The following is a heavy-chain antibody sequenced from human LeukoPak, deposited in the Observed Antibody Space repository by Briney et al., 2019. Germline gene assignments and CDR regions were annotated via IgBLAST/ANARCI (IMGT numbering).Heavy chain of an antibody. V-gene: IGHV3-48*04. J-gene: IGHJ3*02. CDR3: ARDRQSRSGWYVPDAFDI. CDR1: GFTFSSYS. Sequence: GGSLRLSCAASGFTFSSYSMNWVRQAPGKGLEWVSYISSSSTIYYADSVKGRFTISRDNAKNSLYLQMYSLRAEDTAVYYCARDRQSRSGWYVPDAFDIWGQGTMVTVSS. D-gene: IGHD6-19*01. CDR2: ISSSSTI.